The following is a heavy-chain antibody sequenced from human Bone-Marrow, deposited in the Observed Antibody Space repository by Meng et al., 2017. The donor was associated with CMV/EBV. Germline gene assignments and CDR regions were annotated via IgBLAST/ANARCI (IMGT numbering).Heavy chain of an antibody. V-gene: IGHV3-30*04. Sequence: GESLKISFVASGFTFSSYAMHWVRQAPGKGLEWVAVISYDGSNKYYADSVKGRFTISRDNSKNTLYLQMNSLRAEDTAVYYCARSPQTFYGMDVWGQGTTVTVSS. CDR3: ARSPQTFYGMDV. J-gene: IGHJ6*02. CDR2: ISYDGSNK. CDR1: GFTFSSYA.